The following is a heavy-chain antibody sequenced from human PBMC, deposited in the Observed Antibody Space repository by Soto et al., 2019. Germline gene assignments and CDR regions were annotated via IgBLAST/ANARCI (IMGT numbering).Heavy chain of an antibody. CDR1: GLTFSNHW. V-gene: IGHV3-7*02. J-gene: IGHJ4*02. D-gene: IGHD3-22*01. CDR2: IKHDGSKK. Sequence: PGGSLRLSCTVSGLTFSNHWMTWVRQAPGKGLEWVADIKHDGSKKYYVDSVKGRFTVSRDNTKHTLYLQMNSLRAEDTAVYYCARPYYYYDSSGQRYYFDYWGQGTLVTVSS. CDR3: ARPYYYYDSSGQRYYFDY.